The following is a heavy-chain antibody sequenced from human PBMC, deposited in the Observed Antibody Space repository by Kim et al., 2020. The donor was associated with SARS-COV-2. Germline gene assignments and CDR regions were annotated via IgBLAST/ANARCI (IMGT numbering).Heavy chain of an antibody. CDR1: GFTFRSYA. Sequence: GGSLRLSCEASGFTFRSYAMRWVRQAPGKGLEWVAVIFHGRGNTNYADSVKGRFTISRDNSRNTLDLQMTSLRAEDTAVYYCARDNFISSAIDYEGRG. D-gene: IGHD3-10*01. CDR3: ARDNFISSAIDY. J-gene: IGHJ4*02. V-gene: IGHV3-33*01. CDR2: IFHGRGNT.